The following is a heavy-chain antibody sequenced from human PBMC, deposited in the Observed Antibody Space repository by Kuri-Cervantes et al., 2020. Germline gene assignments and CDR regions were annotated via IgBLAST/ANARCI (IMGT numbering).Heavy chain of an antibody. CDR3: AKSTPAMGYYFDY. V-gene: IGHV3-30*02. Sequence: GESLKISCAASGFTFSSYGMHWVRQAPGKGLEWVAVIWYDGSNKYYADSVKGRFTISRDNSKNTLYLQMNSLRAEDTAVYYCAKSTPAMGYYFDYWGQGTLVTVSS. D-gene: IGHD5-18*01. CDR1: GFTFSSYG. CDR2: IWYDGSNK. J-gene: IGHJ4*02.